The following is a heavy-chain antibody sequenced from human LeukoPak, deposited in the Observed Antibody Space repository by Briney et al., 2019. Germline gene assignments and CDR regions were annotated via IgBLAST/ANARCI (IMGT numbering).Heavy chain of an antibody. V-gene: IGHV3-7*01. Sequence: GGSLRLSCAASEFTFSSYWMSWVRQAPGKGLEWVANIKQDGGQIYYLESVKGRFTVSRDNAKNSLYLQMNSLRAEDTAVYYCARLGARQXLEYWGQXTLVTVSS. J-gene: IGHJ4*02. CDR2: IKQDGGQI. D-gene: IGHD4-17*01. CDR1: EFTFSSYW. CDR3: ARLGARQXLEY.